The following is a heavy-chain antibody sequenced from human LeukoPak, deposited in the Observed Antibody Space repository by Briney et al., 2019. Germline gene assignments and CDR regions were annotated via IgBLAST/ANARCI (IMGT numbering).Heavy chain of an antibody. CDR1: GFSVSNNY. J-gene: IGHJ4*02. D-gene: IGHD3-22*01. CDR2: IYSGGDK. V-gene: IGHV3-53*01. CDR3: GGYSSLDH. Sequence: GGSLRLSCAAFGFSVSNNYMSWVRQAPGKGLEWVSLIYSGGDKRYAASVKGRFTISRDNSKHTLYLQMDSLRVEDTAVYYCGGYSSLDHWGQGTLVTVSS.